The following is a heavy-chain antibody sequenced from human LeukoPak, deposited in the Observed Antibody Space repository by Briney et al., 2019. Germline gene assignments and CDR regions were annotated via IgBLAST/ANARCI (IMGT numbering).Heavy chain of an antibody. J-gene: IGHJ4*02. CDR1: GGSISSYY. CDR2: IYYSGST. CDR3: ARATRQWLVRGLDY. V-gene: IGHV4-59*01. D-gene: IGHD6-19*01. Sequence: SETLSLTCTVSGGSISSYYWSWIRQPPAKGLEWIGYIYYSGSTNYNPSLKSRVTISVDTSKNQFSLKLSSVTAADTAVYYCARATRQWLVRGLDYWGQGTLVTVSS.